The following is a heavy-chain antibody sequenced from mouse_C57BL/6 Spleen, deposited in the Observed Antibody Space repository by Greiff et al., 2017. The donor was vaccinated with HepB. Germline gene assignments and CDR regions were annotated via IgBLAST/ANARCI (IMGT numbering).Heavy chain of an antibody. Sequence: VQLQQSGAELVRPGASVTLFCKASGYTFTDYEMHWVKQTPVHGLEWIGAIDPETGGTAYNQKFKGKAILTADKSSSTAYMELRSLTSEDSAVYYCTRGAYSSAWFAYWGQGTLVTVSA. CDR2: IDPETGGT. CDR1: GYTFTDYE. D-gene: IGHD2-12*01. J-gene: IGHJ3*01. CDR3: TRGAYSSAWFAY. V-gene: IGHV1-15*01.